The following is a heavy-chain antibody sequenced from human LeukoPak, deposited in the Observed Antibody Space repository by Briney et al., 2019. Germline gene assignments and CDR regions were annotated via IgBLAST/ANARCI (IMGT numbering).Heavy chain of an antibody. J-gene: IGHJ4*02. D-gene: IGHD1-1*01. CDR3: ARGVYWSLDY. Sequence: GGSLRLSCAISGFIFNTNGMKWVRQSPGRGLEWLATIAGGDESTYYADSVKGRFAISRDNSKNTVFLHMNSLRVEDTAVYCCARGVYWSLDYWGQGTPVTVSS. CDR2: IAGGDEST. CDR1: GFIFNTNG. V-gene: IGHV3-23*01.